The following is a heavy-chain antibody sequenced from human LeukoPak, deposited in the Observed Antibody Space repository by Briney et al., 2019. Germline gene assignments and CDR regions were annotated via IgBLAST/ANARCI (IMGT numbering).Heavy chain of an antibody. CDR2: AQSTSN. CDR3: ARDTTVASGMQF. J-gene: IGHJ4*01. CDR1: GGSISTFS. V-gene: IGHV4-59*01. Sequence: PSETLSLTCTVSGGSISTFSWTWIRQPPGKGLEWIGSAQSTSNNYNPAFKSRVAISVDTAKNQFFLRLNSVTSADTAVYYCARDTTVASGMQFWGHGSLVTVSS. D-gene: IGHD6-19*01.